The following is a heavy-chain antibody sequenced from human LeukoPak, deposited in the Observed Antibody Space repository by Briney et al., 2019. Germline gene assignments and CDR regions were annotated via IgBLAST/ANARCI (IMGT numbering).Heavy chain of an antibody. V-gene: IGHV3-9*01. Sequence: HPGRSLRLSCVASGFTFDDYAMHWVRQVPGKGLEWVSGISWNSKSIGYADSMKGRFTISRENAKESLYLQMNSLRAEDTAVYYCAKDLAARTLDYWGQGTLVTVSS. CDR3: AKDLAARTLDY. CDR2: ISWNSKSI. J-gene: IGHJ4*02. CDR1: GFTFDDYA. D-gene: IGHD6-6*01.